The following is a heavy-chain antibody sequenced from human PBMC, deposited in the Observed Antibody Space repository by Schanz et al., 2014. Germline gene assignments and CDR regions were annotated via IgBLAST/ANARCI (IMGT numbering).Heavy chain of an antibody. D-gene: IGHD3-10*01. CDR3: ARDFPYVSGSYYKGFGY. Sequence: QVQLVQSEAEVKKPGSSVKVSCKASGGTFSSYTISWVRQAPGQGLEWMGRIIPILGIANYAQNFQGRVTITADKSTSTAYMELTSLRSEDTAVYYCARDFPYVSGSYYKGFGYWGQGTLVTVSS. CDR1: GGTFSSYT. CDR2: IIPILGIA. V-gene: IGHV1-69*08. J-gene: IGHJ4*02.